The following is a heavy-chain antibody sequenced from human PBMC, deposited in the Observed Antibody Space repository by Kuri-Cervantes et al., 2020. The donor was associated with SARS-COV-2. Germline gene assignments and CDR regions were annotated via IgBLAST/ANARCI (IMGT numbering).Heavy chain of an antibody. CDR3: ADIAVRNY. CDR2: ISGSGGST. J-gene: IGHJ4*02. CDR1: GFTFSSYA. V-gene: IGHV3-23*01. D-gene: IGHD6-19*01. Sequence: GESLKISCAAPGFTFSSYAMSWVRQAPGKGLEWVSAISGSGGSTYYADSVKGRFTISRDNSKNTLYLQMNSLRAGDTAVYCCADIAVRNYWGQGTLVTVSS.